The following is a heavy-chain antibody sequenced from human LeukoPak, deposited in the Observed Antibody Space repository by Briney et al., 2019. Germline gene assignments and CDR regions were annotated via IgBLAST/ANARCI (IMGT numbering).Heavy chain of an antibody. Sequence: GGSLRLSCAASGFTFSSYSMNWVRQAPGKGLEWISYISSSSRTIYYADSVKGRFTISRDNAKNSLFLQMNSLRAEDTAVYYCARSNYYDSSGYPSFDNWGQGTQVTAS. CDR1: GFTFSSYS. J-gene: IGHJ4*02. D-gene: IGHD3-22*01. V-gene: IGHV3-48*04. CDR2: ISSSSRTI. CDR3: ARSNYYDSSGYPSFDN.